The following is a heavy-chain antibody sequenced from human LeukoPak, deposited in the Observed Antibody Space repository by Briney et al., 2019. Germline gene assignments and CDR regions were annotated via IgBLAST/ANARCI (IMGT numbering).Heavy chain of an antibody. CDR2: IYTSGST. Sequence: SETLSLTCTVSGYSISSGYYWGWIRQPPWKGLEWIGLIYTSGSTNYNPSLKSRVTISLDTSKNQFSLKLSSVTAADTAVYYCARDPYSGSYGNYYYYFMDVWGKGTTVTISS. J-gene: IGHJ6*03. V-gene: IGHV4-38-2*02. CDR3: ARDPYSGSYGNYYYYFMDV. CDR1: GYSISSGYY. D-gene: IGHD1-26*01.